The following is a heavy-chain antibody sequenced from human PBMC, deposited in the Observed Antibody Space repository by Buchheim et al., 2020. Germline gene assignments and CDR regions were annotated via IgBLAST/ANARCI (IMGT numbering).Heavy chain of an antibody. Sequence: QVQLVESGGGVVQPGRSLRLSCAASGFTFSSYGMHWVRQAPGKGLEWVAVISYDGSNKYYADSVKGRFTISRDNSKNTLYLQMNSLRAEDTAVYYCAKDPVGVVIIRGYYYYYGMDVWGQGTT. V-gene: IGHV3-30*18. CDR3: AKDPVGVVIIRGYYYYYGMDV. D-gene: IGHD3-3*01. CDR2: ISYDGSNK. CDR1: GFTFSSYG. J-gene: IGHJ6*02.